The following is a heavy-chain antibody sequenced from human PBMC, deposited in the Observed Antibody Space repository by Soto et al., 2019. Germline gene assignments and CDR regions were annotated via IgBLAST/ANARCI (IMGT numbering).Heavy chain of an antibody. J-gene: IGHJ5*02. CDR3: ATDRSSGMGWFDP. D-gene: IGHD6-13*01. CDR2: IYYSGST. CDR1: GGSISSYY. Sequence: SETLSLTCTVSGGSISSYYWSWIRQPPGKGLEWIGYIYYSGSTNYNPSLKSRVTISVDTSKNQSSLKVSSVTAADTAVYYCATDRSSGMGWFDPWGQGTLVTVSS. V-gene: IGHV4-59*01.